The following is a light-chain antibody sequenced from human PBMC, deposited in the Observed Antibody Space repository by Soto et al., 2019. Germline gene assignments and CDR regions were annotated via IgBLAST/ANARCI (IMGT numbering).Light chain of an antibody. CDR3: YSGTDSIYG. J-gene: IGLJ1*01. CDR2: KDS. Sequence: SYELTQPSSVSVSPGQTARITCSGNILAKKFARWFHQKPGQAPVLVIYKDSERPSGIPERFSGSSSGTTVTLTISGSQVEDEADYYCYSGTDSIYGFGTGTKLTVL. V-gene: IGLV3-27*01. CDR1: ILAKKF.